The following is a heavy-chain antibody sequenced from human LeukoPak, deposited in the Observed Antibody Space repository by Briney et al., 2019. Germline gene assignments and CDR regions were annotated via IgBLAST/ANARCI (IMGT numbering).Heavy chain of an antibody. CDR1: GFSFTSYE. Sequence: GGSLRLSCAASGFSFTSYEMHWVRQAPGKGLEWVAVISYDAKNKNYADSVKGRFTISRDNAKNSLYLQMNSLRAEDTAVYYCARKGSMIVVAFDIWGQGTMVTVSS. V-gene: IGHV3-30*04. J-gene: IGHJ3*02. D-gene: IGHD3-22*01. CDR2: ISYDAKNK. CDR3: ARKGSMIVVAFDI.